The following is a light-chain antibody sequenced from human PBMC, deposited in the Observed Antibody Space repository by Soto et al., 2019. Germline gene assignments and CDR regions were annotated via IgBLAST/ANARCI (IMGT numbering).Light chain of an antibody. Sequence: QSVLTQPRSVSRSPGQSVTISCTGTSSDVGGYNYVSWYQQHPGKAPKLMIYDVSKRPSGVPDRFSGSKSGNTASLTISGLQAEDEADYYCCSYAGSYRRVFGTGTKLTVL. V-gene: IGLV2-11*01. CDR1: SSDVGGYNY. J-gene: IGLJ1*01. CDR2: DVS. CDR3: CSYAGSYRRV.